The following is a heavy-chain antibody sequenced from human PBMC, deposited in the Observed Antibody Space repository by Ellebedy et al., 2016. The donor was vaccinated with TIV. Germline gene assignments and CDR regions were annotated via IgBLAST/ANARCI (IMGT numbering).Heavy chain of an antibody. CDR3: ARDRLVGAPDWYFDL. Sequence: GESLKISXAASGFTFSSYAMSWVRQAPGKGLEWVSAISGSGGSTYYADSVKGRFTISRDNSKNTLYLQMNSLRAEDTAVYYCARDRLVGAPDWYFDLWGRGTLVTVSS. CDR2: ISGSGGST. J-gene: IGHJ2*01. V-gene: IGHV3-23*01. CDR1: GFTFSSYA. D-gene: IGHD1-26*01.